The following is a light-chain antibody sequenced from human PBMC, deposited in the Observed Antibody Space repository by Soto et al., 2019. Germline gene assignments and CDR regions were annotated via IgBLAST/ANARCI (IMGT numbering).Light chain of an antibody. CDR1: QSVSNY. CDR2: DAS. CDR3: QQRSIWPLLT. J-gene: IGKJ4*01. V-gene: IGKV3-11*01. Sequence: EIVLTQSPATLSLSPGERATLSCRASQSVSNYLAWFQQKPGQAPRLLIYDASNKATGIPARFSSSGSGTDFTLTISSLEPEDFAVYYCQQRSIWPLLTFGGGTKVEI.